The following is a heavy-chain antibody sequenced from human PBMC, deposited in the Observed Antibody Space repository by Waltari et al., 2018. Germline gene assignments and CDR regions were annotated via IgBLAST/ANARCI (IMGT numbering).Heavy chain of an antibody. CDR3: ARHDYRNYAPYYCDY. CDR1: GGSISSSSYY. J-gene: IGHJ4*02. V-gene: IGHV4-39*01. CDR2: IYYSGST. D-gene: IGHD4-4*01. Sequence: QLQLQESGPGLVKPSETLSLTCTVSGGSISSSSYYWGWIRQPPGKGLEWIGSIYYSGSTYYNPALQTQATRSVDTSKDQSSLKLSSGTAADTTVYYCARHDYRNYAPYYCDYWGQGTLVTVSS.